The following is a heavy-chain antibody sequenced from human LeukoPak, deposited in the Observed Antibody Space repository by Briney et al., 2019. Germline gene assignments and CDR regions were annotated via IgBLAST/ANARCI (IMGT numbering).Heavy chain of an antibody. CDR1: GYNFTSHW. J-gene: IGHJ4*02. V-gene: IGHV5-51*01. D-gene: IGHD2-21*02. CDR3: ARGHHVVVATATWASDAFDL. CDR2: IYPGDSDS. Sequence: GESLKISCKGSGYNFTSHWIGWVRQMPGKGLEWMGIIYPGDSDSRQSPSLRGQVTISADKSINTAYLQWNSLKASDTAMYYCARGHHVVVATATWASDAFDLWGQGTLVSVSS.